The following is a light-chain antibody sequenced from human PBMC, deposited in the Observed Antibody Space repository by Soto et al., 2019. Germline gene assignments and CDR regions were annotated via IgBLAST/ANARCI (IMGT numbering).Light chain of an antibody. Sequence: EIPMTQSASTLSACVGDAVTVXCRASQSVSGCLVWYQQKPGEAPKLLIYDALNLESGGPSRFSGSGYVTEFTRTISSRQPEDFATYYGQHYNSYSEAFGQGTKVDIK. CDR2: DAL. CDR3: QHYNSYSEA. CDR1: QSVSGC. J-gene: IGKJ1*01. V-gene: IGKV1-5*01.